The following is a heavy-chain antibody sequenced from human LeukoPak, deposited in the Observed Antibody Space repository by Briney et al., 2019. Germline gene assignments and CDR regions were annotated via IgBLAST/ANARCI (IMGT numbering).Heavy chain of an antibody. CDR2: ISGDGGST. D-gene: IGHD4-11*01. Sequence: PGGSLRLSCAASGFTFDDYAMHWVRQAPGKGLEWVSLISGDGGSTYYADSVKGRFTISRDNAKNSLYLQMNSLRADDTAVYYCARLRSKYWFDPWGQGTLVTVSS. CDR3: ARLRSKYWFDP. CDR1: GFTFDDYA. J-gene: IGHJ5*02. V-gene: IGHV3-43*02.